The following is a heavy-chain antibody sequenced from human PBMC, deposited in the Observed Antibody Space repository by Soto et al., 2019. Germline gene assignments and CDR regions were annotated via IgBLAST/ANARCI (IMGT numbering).Heavy chain of an antibody. D-gene: IGHD5-12*01. Sequence: SETLSLTCTVSGGSISSSSYYWGWIRQPPGKGLEWIGSLYYSGSTYYNPSLKSRVTISVDTSKNQFSLKLSSVTAADTAVYYCASRDRGDGYNYVFDYWGQGTLVTVSS. V-gene: IGHV4-39*01. CDR1: GGSISSSSYY. CDR3: ASRDRGDGYNYVFDY. J-gene: IGHJ4*02. CDR2: LYYSGST.